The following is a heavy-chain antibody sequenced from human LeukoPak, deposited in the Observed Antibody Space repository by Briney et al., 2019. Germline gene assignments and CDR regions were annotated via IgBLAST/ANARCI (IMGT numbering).Heavy chain of an antibody. D-gene: IGHD3-22*01. CDR3: ARRYYYDSSGYYLDY. V-gene: IGHV3-64*01. J-gene: IGHJ4*02. CDR2: ISSNGGST. Sequence: GGSLRLSCAASGFTFSSYAMHCVRQAPGKGLEYVSAISSNGGSTYYANSVKGRFTISRDNSKNTLYLQMGSLRAEDMAVYYCARRYYYDSSGYYLDYWGQGTLVTVSS. CDR1: GFTFSSYA.